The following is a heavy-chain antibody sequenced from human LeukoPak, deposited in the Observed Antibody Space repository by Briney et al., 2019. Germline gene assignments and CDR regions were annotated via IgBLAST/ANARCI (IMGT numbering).Heavy chain of an antibody. Sequence: ASETLSLTCTVSGGPISSSSYYWGWIRQPPGKGREWIGSIYYSGSTYYNPSLKSRVTISVDTSKNQFSLKLSSVTAADTAVYYCARDGDSGGWFDSWGQGALVTVSS. CDR3: ARDGDSGGWFDS. CDR1: GGPISSSSYY. V-gene: IGHV4-39*07. J-gene: IGHJ5*01. CDR2: IYYSGST. D-gene: IGHD6-25*01.